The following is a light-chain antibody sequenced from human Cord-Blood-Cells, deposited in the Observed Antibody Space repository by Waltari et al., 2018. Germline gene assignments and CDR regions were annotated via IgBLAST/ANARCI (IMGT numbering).Light chain of an antibody. CDR2: DAS. Sequence: EIVLTQSPDTLSLSPGERATLSCRASQSVSSYLAWYQQKPGQAPRLLIYDASNRATGIPARFSGSGSGTDFTLTISSLEPEDFAVYYCQQRSNWQLTFGGGTKVEIK. V-gene: IGKV3-11*01. CDR3: QQRSNWQLT. J-gene: IGKJ4*01. CDR1: QSVSSY.